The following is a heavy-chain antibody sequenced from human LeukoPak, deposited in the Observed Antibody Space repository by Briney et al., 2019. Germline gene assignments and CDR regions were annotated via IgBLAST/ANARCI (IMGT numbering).Heavy chain of an antibody. V-gene: IGHV4-34*01. CDR3: AREMVLTAITHDAFDI. D-gene: IGHD2-21*02. J-gene: IGHJ3*02. Sequence: PSETLSLTCTVYGASFSDYNRTWIRQAPGKGLEWIGELTHSGRTNYNPSLESRVTISVDTSDNQFSLKLTSVTVADTAVYYCAREMVLTAITHDAFDIWGQGTVVIVSS. CDR1: GASFSDYN. CDR2: LTHSGRT.